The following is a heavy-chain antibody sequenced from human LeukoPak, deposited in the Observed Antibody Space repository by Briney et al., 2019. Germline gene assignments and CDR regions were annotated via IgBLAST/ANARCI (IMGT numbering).Heavy chain of an antibody. CDR3: ASQLRPLGYYYMDV. J-gene: IGHJ6*03. Sequence: SVKVSCKASGGTFSSYAISWVRQAPGQGLEWMGGIIPIFGTANYAQKFQGRVTITADESTSTAYMELSSLRSEDTAVYYCASQLRPLGYYYMDVWGKGTMVTVSS. CDR1: GGTFSSYA. D-gene: IGHD1-1*01. CDR2: IIPIFGTA. V-gene: IGHV1-69*13.